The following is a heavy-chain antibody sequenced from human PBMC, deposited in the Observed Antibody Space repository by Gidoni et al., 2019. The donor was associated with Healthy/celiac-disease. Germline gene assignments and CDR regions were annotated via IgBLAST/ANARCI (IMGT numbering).Heavy chain of an antibody. CDR3: ARDITMVRGVRDAFDI. Sequence: QVQLQESGPGLVKPSQTLSLTCTVSGGSLSSGDYYWSWIRQPPGKGLEWIGYIYYSGSTYYNPSLKSRVTISVDTSKNQFSLKLSSVTAADTAVYYCARDITMVRGVRDAFDIWGQGTMVTVSS. V-gene: IGHV4-30-4*01. CDR2: IYYSGST. J-gene: IGHJ3*02. D-gene: IGHD3-10*01. CDR1: GGSLSSGDYY.